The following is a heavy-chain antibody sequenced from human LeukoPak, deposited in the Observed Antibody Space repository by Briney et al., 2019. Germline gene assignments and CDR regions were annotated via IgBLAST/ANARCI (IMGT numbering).Heavy chain of an antibody. CDR2: ISSSGSTI. D-gene: IGHD1-26*01. CDR1: GFTFSDYY. Sequence: GGSLRLSCAASGFTFSDYYMSWIRQALGKGLEWVSYISSSGSTIYYADSVKGRFTISRDNAKNSLYLQMNSLRAEDTAVYYCARALSGSYYYYYGMDVWGQGTTVTVSS. V-gene: IGHV3-11*01. CDR3: ARALSGSYYYYYGMDV. J-gene: IGHJ6*02.